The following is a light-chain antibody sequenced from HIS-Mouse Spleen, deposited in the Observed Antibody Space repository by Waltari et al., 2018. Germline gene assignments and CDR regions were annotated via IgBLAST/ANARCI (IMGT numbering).Light chain of an antibody. J-gene: IGLJ2*01. CDR3: SSYTSSSTLV. Sequence: QSALTQPASVSGSPGQSIPISCPGTSSDVGGSTYVSWYQQHPGKAPKLMIYDVSNRPSGVSNRFSGSKSGNTASLTISGLQAEDEADYYCSSYTSSSTLVFGGGTKLTVL. CDR2: DVS. CDR1: SSDVGGSTY. V-gene: IGLV2-14*03.